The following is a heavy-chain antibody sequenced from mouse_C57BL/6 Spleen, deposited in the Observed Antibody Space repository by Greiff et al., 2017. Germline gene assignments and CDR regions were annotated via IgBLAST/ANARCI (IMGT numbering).Heavy chain of an antibody. CDR3: ARVSSGYDYYAMDY. V-gene: IGHV5-16*01. CDR1: GFTFSDYY. CDR2: INYDGSST. J-gene: IGHJ4*01. Sequence: EVMLVASEGGLVQPGSSMKLSCTASGFTFSDYYMAWVRPVPEKGLEWVANINYDGSSTYYLDSLKSRFIISRDNAKNILYLQMSSLKSEDTATYYCARVSSGYDYYAMDYWGQGTSVTVSS. D-gene: IGHD3-2*02.